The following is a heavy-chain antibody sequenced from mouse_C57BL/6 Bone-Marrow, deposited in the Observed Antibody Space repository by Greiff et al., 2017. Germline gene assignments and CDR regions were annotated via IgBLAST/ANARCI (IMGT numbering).Heavy chain of an antibody. D-gene: IGHD2-4*01. V-gene: IGHV5-9-1*02. Sequence: DVQLVESGEGLVKPGGSLKLSCAASGFTFSSYAMSWVRQTPEKRLEWVAYISSGGDYIYYADTVKGRFTISRDNARNTLYLQMSSLKSEDTAMYYGTRGGITTEYYFDYWGQGTTLTVSS. J-gene: IGHJ2*01. CDR3: TRGGITTEYYFDY. CDR2: ISSGGDYI. CDR1: GFTFSSYA.